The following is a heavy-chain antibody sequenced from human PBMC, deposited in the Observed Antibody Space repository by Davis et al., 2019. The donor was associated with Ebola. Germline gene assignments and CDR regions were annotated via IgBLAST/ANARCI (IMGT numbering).Heavy chain of an antibody. D-gene: IGHD2-2*02. Sequence: AASVKVSCKASGYTFTGYYMHWVRHAPGQGLEWMGWINPNSGGTKYAQKFQGWVTMTRDTSISTAYMELRSLRSDDTAVYYCARDGYCSSTSCYTLYYYYYGMDVWGQGTTVTVSS. J-gene: IGHJ6*02. CDR2: INPNSGGT. CDR3: ARDGYCSSTSCYTLYYYYYGMDV. CDR1: GYTFTGYY. V-gene: IGHV1-2*04.